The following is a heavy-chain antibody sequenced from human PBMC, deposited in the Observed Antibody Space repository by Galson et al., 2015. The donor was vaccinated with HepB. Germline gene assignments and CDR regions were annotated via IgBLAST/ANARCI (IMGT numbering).Heavy chain of an antibody. J-gene: IGHJ4*02. V-gene: IGHV4-59*01. CDR2: IYYSGST. D-gene: IGHD1-26*01. CDR1: GGSISSYY. Sequence: SETLSLTCTVSGGSISSYYWSWIRQPPGKGLEWIGYIYYSGSTNYNPSLKSRVTISVDTSKNQFSLKLSSVTAADTAVYYCATLGQYSGSYSPTFDYWGQGTLVTVSS. CDR3: ATLGQYSGSYSPTFDY.